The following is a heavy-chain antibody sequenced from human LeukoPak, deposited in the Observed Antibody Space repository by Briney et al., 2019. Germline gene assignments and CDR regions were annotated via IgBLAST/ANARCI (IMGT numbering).Heavy chain of an antibody. CDR3: ARKRVSSWSWFDP. J-gene: IGHJ5*02. Sequence: ASVKVSCKASGYTFTGYYIHGVRPAPRQGLAWMGWINPNSGDTKYAHKLQGWITMTRDTSIRTAYMELSRLRSDDTAVYYCARKRVSSWSWFDPWGQGTLVTVSS. CDR2: INPNSGDT. V-gene: IGHV1-2*04. CDR1: GYTFTGYY. D-gene: IGHD6-13*01.